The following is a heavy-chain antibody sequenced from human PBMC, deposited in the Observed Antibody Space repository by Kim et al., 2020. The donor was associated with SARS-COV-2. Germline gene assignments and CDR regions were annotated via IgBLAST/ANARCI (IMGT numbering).Heavy chain of an antibody. V-gene: IGHV4-39*01. Sequence: IFPNGRTNYNPSLKSRVTISMDSSKNQFSLKLTSMTATDAAVYYCAAIFEYWGQGTLVPVSS. CDR2: IFPNGRT. CDR3: AAIFEY. J-gene: IGHJ4*02.